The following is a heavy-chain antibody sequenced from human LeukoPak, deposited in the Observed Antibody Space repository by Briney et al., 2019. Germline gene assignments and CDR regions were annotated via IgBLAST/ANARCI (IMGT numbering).Heavy chain of an antibody. J-gene: IGHJ4*02. CDR3: AREPIVVVIRYYFDY. CDR1: GYSISSGYY. D-gene: IGHD3-22*01. CDR2: IYHSGST. V-gene: IGHV4-38-2*02. Sequence: PSETLSLTCTVSGYSISSGYYWGWIRQPPGKGLEWIGSIYHSGSTYYNPSLKSRVTISVDTSKNQFSLKLSSVTAADTAVYYCAREPIVVVIRYYFDYWGQGTLVTVSS.